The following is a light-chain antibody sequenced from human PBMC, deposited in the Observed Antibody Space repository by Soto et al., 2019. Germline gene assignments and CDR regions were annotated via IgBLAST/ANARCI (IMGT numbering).Light chain of an antibody. J-gene: IGKJ5*01. CDR2: GAS. Sequence: IVLTQSPTTLSLSPGERATLSCMTSQSVSRYLAWSQQKPGQTPSVLVNGASTRAIGIPARFSGSGSGTEFTLTISSLQSEDFAVYYCQLYNNWPPTITFGQGTRLEIK. CDR1: QSVSRY. CDR3: QLYNNWPPTIT. V-gene: IGKV3-15*01.